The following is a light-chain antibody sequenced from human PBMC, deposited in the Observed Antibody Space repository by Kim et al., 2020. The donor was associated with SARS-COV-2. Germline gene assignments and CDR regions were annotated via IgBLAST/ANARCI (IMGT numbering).Light chain of an antibody. CDR2: SNN. CDR1: SSNVGSNT. J-gene: IGLJ1*01. Sequence: QRVTISCSGSSSNVGSNTVNWYQQLPGTAPKLLNYSNNRRPSGVPDRFSGSKSGTSASLAISGLQSEGEADYYCAAWDDSLNGHYVFGTGTKVTVL. CDR3: AAWDDSLNGHYV. V-gene: IGLV1-44*01.